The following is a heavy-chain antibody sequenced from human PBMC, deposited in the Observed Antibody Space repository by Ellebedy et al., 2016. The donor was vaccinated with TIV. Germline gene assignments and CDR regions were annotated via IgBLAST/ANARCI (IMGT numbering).Heavy chain of an antibody. Sequence: SETLSLXCAVYGGSFSGYYWSWIRQPPGKGLEWIGEINHSGSTNYNPSLKSRVTISVDTSKNQFSLKLSSVTAADTAVYYCARGKRVTMIVARNWFDPWGQGTLVTVSS. J-gene: IGHJ5*02. CDR2: INHSGST. CDR3: ARGKRVTMIVARNWFDP. D-gene: IGHD3-22*01. V-gene: IGHV4-34*01. CDR1: GGSFSGYY.